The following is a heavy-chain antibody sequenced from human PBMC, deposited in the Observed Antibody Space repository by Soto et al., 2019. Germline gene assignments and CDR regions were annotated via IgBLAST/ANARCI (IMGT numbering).Heavy chain of an antibody. D-gene: IGHD2-15*01. CDR1: GYRVSGYG. CDR3: AREGRYCSGGSCYSGKYDY. CDR2: ISAYNGNT. V-gene: IGHV1-18*01. Sequence: VDCKGAGYRVSGYGIRWLRQAPRQGLEWMGWISAYNGNTNYAQKLQGRVTMTTDTSTSTAYMELRSLRSDDTAVYYCAREGRYCSGGSCYSGKYDYWGQGTPVPVSS. J-gene: IGHJ4*02.